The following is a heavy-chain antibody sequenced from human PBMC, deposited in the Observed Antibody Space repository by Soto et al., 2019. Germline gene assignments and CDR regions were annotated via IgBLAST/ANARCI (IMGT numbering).Heavy chain of an antibody. V-gene: IGHV4-59*01. CDR2: VYNSGST. J-gene: IGHJ4*02. Sequence: SETLSLTCTVSGGSISSNYWTWIRQPPGKGLEWIGYVYNSGSTNYNPSLKSRVTISEDTSKSQFSLKVNSMTAADTAVYYCARYRREAVAGYTLDNWGQGSLVTVSS. D-gene: IGHD6-13*01. CDR3: ARYRREAVAGYTLDN. CDR1: GGSISSNY.